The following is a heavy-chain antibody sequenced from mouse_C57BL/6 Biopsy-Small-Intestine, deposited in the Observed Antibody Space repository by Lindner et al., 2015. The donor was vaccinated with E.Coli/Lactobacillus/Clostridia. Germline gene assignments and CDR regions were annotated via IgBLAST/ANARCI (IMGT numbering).Heavy chain of an antibody. D-gene: IGHD1-1*01. CDR2: IYPGSGNT. CDR1: GYSFTSYY. J-gene: IGHJ2*01. CDR3: ARDSYYYGSSSGY. Sequence: VQLQESGPELVKPGASVEISCKASGYSFTSYYIHWVKQRPGQGLEWIGWIYPGSGNTKYNGKFKGKATLTADTSSSTAYMQLSSLTSEDSAVYYGARDSYYYGSSSGYWGQGTTLTVSS. V-gene: IGHV1-66*01.